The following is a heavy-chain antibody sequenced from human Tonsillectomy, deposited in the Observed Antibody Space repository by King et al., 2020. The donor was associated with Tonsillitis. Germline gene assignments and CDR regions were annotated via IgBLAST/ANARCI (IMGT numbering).Heavy chain of an antibody. D-gene: IGHD4-23*01. V-gene: IGHV3-23*04. J-gene: IGHJ4*02. CDR2: ISSRGVFL. CDR3: AIGGNSDFDY. Sequence: VQLVESGGGLVQPGGSLRLSCAAAGFTFSSSAVSWVRQAPGMGLEWVSTISSRGVFLYYADSGKGRFTISRDNSKDTGYVQMNSLRADDTAVYYCAIGGNSDFDYWGQGTLVTVSS. CDR1: GFTFSSSA.